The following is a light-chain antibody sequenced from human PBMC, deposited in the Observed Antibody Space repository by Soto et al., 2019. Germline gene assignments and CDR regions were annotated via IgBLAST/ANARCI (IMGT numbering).Light chain of an antibody. J-gene: IGLJ2*01. V-gene: IGLV2-14*01. Sequence: QSALTQPASVSGSPGQPITISCTGTSSDIDDYNYVSWYQQHPGKAPKLMVYDVSYRPSGVSNRFSGSKSGSTASLTISGLQAEDEADYYCGLYTSSSTVVFGGGTKLTVL. CDR1: SSDIDDYNY. CDR2: DVS. CDR3: GLYTSSSTVV.